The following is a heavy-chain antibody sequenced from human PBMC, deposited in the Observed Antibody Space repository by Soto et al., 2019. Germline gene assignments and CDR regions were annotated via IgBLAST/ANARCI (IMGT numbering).Heavy chain of an antibody. Sequence: QVQLVESGGGVVQPGRSLRLSCAASGFTFSSYAMHWVRQAPGKGLEWVAVISYDGSNKYYADSVKGRFTISRDNYKNTLYLQMNSLRAEDTAVYYCARVSFDEWSPGGQGTLVTVSS. CDR3: ARVSFDEWSP. CDR1: GFTFSSYA. D-gene: IGHD3-3*01. V-gene: IGHV3-30-3*01. J-gene: IGHJ5*02. CDR2: ISYDGSNK.